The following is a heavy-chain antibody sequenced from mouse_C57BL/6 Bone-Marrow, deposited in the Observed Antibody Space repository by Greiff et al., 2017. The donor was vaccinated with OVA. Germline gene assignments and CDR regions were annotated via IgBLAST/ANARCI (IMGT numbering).Heavy chain of an antibody. D-gene: IGHD1-1*01. Sequence: VKLVESGPGLVAPSQRLSITCTVSGFSLTSYAISWVRQPPGKGLEWLGVIWTGGGTNYNSALKSRLSISKDNSKSQVFLKMNSLQTDDTARYYCARIYYYGSSYYFDYWGQGTTLTVSS. CDR1: GFSLTSYA. J-gene: IGHJ2*01. V-gene: IGHV2-9-1*01. CDR3: ARIYYYGSSYYFDY. CDR2: IWTGGGT.